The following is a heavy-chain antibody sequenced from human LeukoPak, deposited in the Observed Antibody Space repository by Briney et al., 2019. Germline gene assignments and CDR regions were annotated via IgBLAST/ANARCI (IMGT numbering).Heavy chain of an antibody. D-gene: IGHD1-26*01. J-gene: IGHJ4*02. V-gene: IGHV3-53*01. CDR2: IYSGGNT. CDR1: GFTVSSNY. Sequence: GGSLRLSCAASGFTVSSNYMSWVRQAPGKGLDWVSVIYSGGNTYYADSVKGRFTISRDDSKNTLYLQMNSLRAEDTAVYYCARDRVGATTNFDYWGQGTLVTVSS. CDR3: ARDRVGATTNFDY.